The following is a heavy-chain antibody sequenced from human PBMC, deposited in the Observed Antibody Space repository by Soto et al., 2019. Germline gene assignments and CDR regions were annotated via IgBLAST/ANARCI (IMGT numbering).Heavy chain of an antibody. CDR3: ARASFASGIAAAGPTSYYYYYGMDV. V-gene: IGHV1-69*13. CDR1: GGTFSSYA. D-gene: IGHD6-13*01. Sequence: SVKVSCKASGGTFSSYAISWVRQAPGQGLEWMGGIIPIFGTANYAQKFQGRVTITADESTSTAYMELSSLRSEDTAVYYCARASFASGIAAAGPTSYYYYYGMDVWGQGTTVTVSS. J-gene: IGHJ6*02. CDR2: IIPIFGTA.